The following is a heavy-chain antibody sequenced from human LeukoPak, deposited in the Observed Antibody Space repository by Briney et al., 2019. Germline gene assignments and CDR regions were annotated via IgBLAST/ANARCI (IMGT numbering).Heavy chain of an antibody. J-gene: IGHJ6*02. CDR2: ISYDGSNK. Sequence: GGSLRLSCAASGFTFSSYAMHWVRLAPGKGLEWVAVISYDGSNKYYADSVKGRFTISRDNSKNTLYLQMNSLRAEDTAVYYCARPFTDCSSTSCSYYYYGMDVWGQGTTVTVSS. CDR1: GFTFSSYA. V-gene: IGHV3-30*04. D-gene: IGHD2-2*01. CDR3: ARPFTDCSSTSCSYYYYGMDV.